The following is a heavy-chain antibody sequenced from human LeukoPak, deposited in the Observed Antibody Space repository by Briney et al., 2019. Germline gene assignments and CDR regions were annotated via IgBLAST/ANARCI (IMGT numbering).Heavy chain of an antibody. V-gene: IGHV4-30-2*01. J-gene: IGHJ4*02. CDR1: GGSISSGGYS. CDR3: AREQDSYYFDY. Sequence: PSETLSLTCAVSGGSISSGGYSWSWIRQPPGKGLEWIGYIYHSGSTYYNPSLKSRVTTSVDRSKNQFSLKLSSVTAADTAVYYCAREQDSYYFDYWGQGTLVTVSS. CDR2: IYHSGST.